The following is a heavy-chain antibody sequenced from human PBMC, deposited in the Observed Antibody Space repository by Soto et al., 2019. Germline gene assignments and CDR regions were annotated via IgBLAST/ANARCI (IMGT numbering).Heavy chain of an antibody. CDR3: AGLYDFWSGFYNYFGMDV. CDR2: ISYDGSNK. V-gene: IGHV3-30*09. J-gene: IGHJ6*02. D-gene: IGHD3-3*01. Sequence: GGSLRLSCAASGFTFSSYAMHWVRQAPGKGLEWVAVISYDGSNKYYADSVKGRFAISRENSKSTVYLHMSSLGIEDTAVYYCAGLYDFWSGFYNYFGMDVWGQGTTVTVSS. CDR1: GFTFSSYA.